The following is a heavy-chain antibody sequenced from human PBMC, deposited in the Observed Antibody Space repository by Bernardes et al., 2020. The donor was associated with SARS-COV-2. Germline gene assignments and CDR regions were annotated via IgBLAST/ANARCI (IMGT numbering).Heavy chain of an antibody. CDR3: GRGKGSSGLDAFDV. Sequence: GGSLRLSCTASGFTFKDYALNWVRQAPGKGLEWLSVITGRSDTTYYADSVKGRFTISRDNSKNTLYLQMNSLRVEDTAVYYCGRGKGSSGLDAFDVWGQGTMVTVSS. CDR1: GFTFKDYA. CDR2: ITGRSDTT. V-gene: IGHV3-23*01. D-gene: IGHD6-19*01. J-gene: IGHJ3*01.